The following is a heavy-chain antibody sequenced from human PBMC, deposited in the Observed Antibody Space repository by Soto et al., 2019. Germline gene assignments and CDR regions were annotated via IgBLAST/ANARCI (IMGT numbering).Heavy chain of an antibody. Sequence: VQLVESGGGLVQPGGSLRLSCAASGFTFSSYWMQWVRQTPGKGLVWVGRITNDGKSAYYAVSVKGRFTISRDNAKNTLYLPVNDLRDDGTSVFYCARVLWGGPNDWCTRTTVIVTS. CDR2: ITNDGKSA. D-gene: IGHD3-3*01. CDR3: ARVLWGGPND. J-gene: IGHJ6*04. V-gene: IGHV3-74*01. CDR1: GFTFSSYW.